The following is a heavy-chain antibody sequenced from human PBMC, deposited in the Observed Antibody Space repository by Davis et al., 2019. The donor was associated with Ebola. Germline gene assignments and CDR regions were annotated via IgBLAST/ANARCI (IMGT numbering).Heavy chain of an antibody. Sequence: GGSLRLSCAASGFTFSTYSMSWVRRAPGKELEWVANIKEDGTERDYGHSVKGRFTISRDDATNSLYLQMNNLRAEDTAVYYCARDVYWGQGILVTVSS. CDR1: GFTFSTYS. V-gene: IGHV3-7*01. CDR3: ARDVY. J-gene: IGHJ4*02. CDR2: IKEDGTER.